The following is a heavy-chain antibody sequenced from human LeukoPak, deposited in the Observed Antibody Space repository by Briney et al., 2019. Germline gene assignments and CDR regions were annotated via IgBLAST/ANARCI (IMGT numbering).Heavy chain of an antibody. CDR2: IYHSGNT. Sequence: SETLSLTCTVSHYSISSNYYWGWIRPPPGKGLEWIGSIYHSGNTYYNPSLKSRVTISVDTSKNQFSLKLTSVTAADTAVYYCARSSGYMSYWGQGTLVTVSS. D-gene: IGHD3-22*01. CDR3: ARSSGYMSY. J-gene: IGHJ4*02. CDR1: HYSISSNYY. V-gene: IGHV4-38-2*02.